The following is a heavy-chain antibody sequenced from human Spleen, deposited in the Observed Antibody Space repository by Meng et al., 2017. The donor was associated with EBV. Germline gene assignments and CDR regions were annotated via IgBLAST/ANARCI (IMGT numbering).Heavy chain of an antibody. J-gene: IGHJ5*02. CDR1: GYTFTSYA. CDR2: INTITGNP. CDR3: ARDGPPVHSSGWYGNWFDP. Sequence: QVQLVQSGSELKKPGASVKVSCKASGYTFTSYAMNWVRQAPGQGLEWMGWINTITGNPTYAQGFTGRFVFSLDTSVSTAYLQISSLKAEDTAVYYCARDGPPVHSSGWYGNWFDPWGQGTLVTVSS. D-gene: IGHD6-19*01. V-gene: IGHV7-4-1*02.